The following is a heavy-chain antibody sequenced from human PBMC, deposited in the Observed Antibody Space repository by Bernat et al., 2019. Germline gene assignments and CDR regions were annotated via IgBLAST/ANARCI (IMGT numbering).Heavy chain of an antibody. CDR2: VDAYGSTT. Sequence: EVQLVESGGGLVQPGGSLRLSCAASAFPFSNYWIHWVRQAPGKGLVWVSGVDAYGSTTTYADSVKGRFTISRDNAKNTVFLQVNSLRAEDTAVYYCASLCSHTNGCYDHWGQGILVTVSS. V-gene: IGHV3-74*03. CDR1: AFPFSNYW. D-gene: IGHD2-15*01. CDR3: ASLCSHTNGCYDH. J-gene: IGHJ4*02.